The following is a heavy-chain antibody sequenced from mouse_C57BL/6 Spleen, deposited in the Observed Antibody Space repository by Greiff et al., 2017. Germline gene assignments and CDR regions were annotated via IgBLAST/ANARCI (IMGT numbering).Heavy chain of an antibody. J-gene: IGHJ4*01. Sequence: QVQLKESGPGLVQPSQSLSITCTASGFSLTSYGVHWVRQSPGKGLEWLGVIWSGGSTDYNAAFISRLSISKDNSKRQVFFNMDSLQADYTAIYYCARKGIGDYWGQGTSVTVSS. V-gene: IGHV2-2*01. CDR2: IWSGGST. CDR3: ARKGIGDY. CDR1: GFSLTSYG.